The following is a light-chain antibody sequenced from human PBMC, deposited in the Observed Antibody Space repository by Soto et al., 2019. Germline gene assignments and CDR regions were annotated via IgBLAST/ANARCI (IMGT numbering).Light chain of an antibody. CDR2: GSS. Sequence: EIVLTQSPGTLSLSPGERATLSCRASQSVSNNYIAWYQQKPGQAPRLLIFGSSDRATGIPDRFRGSGSGTDFTLTISRLEPEDFAVYYCHQYGSSPPYTFGQGTNLEI. J-gene: IGKJ2*01. V-gene: IGKV3-20*01. CDR3: HQYGSSPPYT. CDR1: QSVSNNY.